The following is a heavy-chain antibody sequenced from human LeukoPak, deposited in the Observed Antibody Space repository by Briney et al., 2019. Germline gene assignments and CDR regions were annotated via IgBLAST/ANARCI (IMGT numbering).Heavy chain of an antibody. V-gene: IGHV1-8*01. CDR1: GYTFTSYD. J-gene: IGHJ4*02. Sequence: ASVKVSYKASGYTFTSYDINWVRQATGQGLEWWGWMNPNSGNTGYAQKFQGRVTMTRNTSISTAYMELSSLRSEDTAVYYCARIPTDYGDYGGDYWGQGTLVTVSS. D-gene: IGHD4-17*01. CDR3: ARIPTDYGDYGGDY. CDR2: MNPNSGNT.